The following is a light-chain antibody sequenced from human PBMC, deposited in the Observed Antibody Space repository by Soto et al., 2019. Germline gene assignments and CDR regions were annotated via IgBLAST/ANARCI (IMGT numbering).Light chain of an antibody. CDR2: VAS. V-gene: IGKV1-6*01. J-gene: IGKJ1*01. CDR1: QGIGND. CDR3: LQDYNYPRT. Sequence: AIQMTQSPLSLSASVGDRVTITCRASQGIGNDLGWYQQKPGEAPELLISVASTLESGVPSRFSGSGSGTDFSLTISSLQPEDFATYYCLQDYNYPRTFGQGTKVEIK.